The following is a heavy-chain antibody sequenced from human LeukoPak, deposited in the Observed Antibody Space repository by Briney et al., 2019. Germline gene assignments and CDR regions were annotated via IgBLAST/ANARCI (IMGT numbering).Heavy chain of an antibody. CDR3: ARMWCSRTSCYYFDY. CDR2: INPSGGST. Sequence: ASVKVSCKASGYTFTSYYMHWVRQAPGQGLEWMGIINPSGGSTSYVQKFQGRVTMTRDMSTSTVYMELSSLRSEDTAVYYCARMWCSRTSCYYFDYWGQGTLVTVSS. D-gene: IGHD2-2*01. CDR1: GYTFTSYY. J-gene: IGHJ4*02. V-gene: IGHV1-46*01.